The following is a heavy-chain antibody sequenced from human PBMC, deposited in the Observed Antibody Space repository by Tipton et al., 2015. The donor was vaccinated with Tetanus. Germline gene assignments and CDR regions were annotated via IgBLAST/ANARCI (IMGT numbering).Heavy chain of an antibody. V-gene: IGHV4-34*01. Sequence: GLVKPSETLSLTCGVSDGSFNAYYWSWIRQTPGKGLEWIGEVNQSGSTKYNPSFNSRAAISVDTSKSQFSLRVRSVTAADTAAYYCARGGTMSGVVAPFDLWGQGTQVTVSS. CDR1: DGSFNAYY. CDR3: ARGGTMSGVVAPFDL. J-gene: IGHJ4*02. D-gene: IGHD3-3*01. CDR2: VNQSGST.